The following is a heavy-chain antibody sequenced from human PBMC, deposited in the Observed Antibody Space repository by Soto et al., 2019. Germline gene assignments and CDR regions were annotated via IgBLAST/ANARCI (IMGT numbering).Heavy chain of an antibody. CDR2: ISAYNGNT. CDR3: ARDRDIVVVPAAISNYYYGMDV. J-gene: IGHJ6*02. Sequence: ASVKVSCKASGYTFTSYGISWVRQAPGQGLEWMGWISAYNGNTNYAQKLQGRVTMTTDTSTSTAYMELRSLRSDDTAVYYCARDRDIVVVPAAISNYYYGMDVWGQGTTVTVSS. V-gene: IGHV1-18*04. D-gene: IGHD2-2*02. CDR1: GYTFTSYG.